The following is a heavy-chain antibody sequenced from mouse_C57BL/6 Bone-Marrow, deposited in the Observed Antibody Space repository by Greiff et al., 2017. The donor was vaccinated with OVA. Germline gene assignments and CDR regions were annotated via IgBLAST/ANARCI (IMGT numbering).Heavy chain of an antibody. CDR2: ISYDGSN. D-gene: IGHD2-5*01. Sequence: DMQLQESGPGLVKPSQSLSLTCSVTGYSITSGYYWNWIRQFPGNKLEWMGYISYDGSNNYNPSLKNRISITRDTSKNQFFLKLNSVTTEDTATYYCARNAYYSNYDYYAMDYWGQGTSVTVSS. CDR3: ARNAYYSNYDYYAMDY. J-gene: IGHJ4*01. V-gene: IGHV3-6*01. CDR1: GYSITSGYY.